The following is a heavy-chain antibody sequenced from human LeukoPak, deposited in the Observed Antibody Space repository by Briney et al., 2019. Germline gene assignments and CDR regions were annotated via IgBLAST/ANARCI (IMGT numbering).Heavy chain of an antibody. J-gene: IGHJ4*02. CDR3: ARDSWQQLVHFDY. Sequence: ASVKVSCKASGYTFTSYDINWVRQATGQGLEWMGWMNPNSGNTGYAQKFQGRVTMTRDTSTSTVYMELSSLRSEDTAVYYCARDSWQQLVHFDYWGQGTLVTVSS. V-gene: IGHV1-8*02. CDR2: MNPNSGNT. CDR1: GYTFTSYD. D-gene: IGHD6-13*01.